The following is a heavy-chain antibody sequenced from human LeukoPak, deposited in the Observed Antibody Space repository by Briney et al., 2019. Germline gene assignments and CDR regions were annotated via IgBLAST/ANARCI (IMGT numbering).Heavy chain of an antibody. V-gene: IGHV4-39*01. J-gene: IGHJ4*02. D-gene: IGHD5-18*01. Sequence: SETLSLTCTVSGGSISSSSAYWGWIRQPPGKGLEWIGSIYYSKNTYYNPSLKSRVTISADTSKNQFSLTLGSVSATDTAVYYCVSTRGFSYGYFDYWGQGTLVTVSS. CDR3: VSTRGFSYGYFDY. CDR1: GGSISSSSAY. CDR2: IYYSKNT.